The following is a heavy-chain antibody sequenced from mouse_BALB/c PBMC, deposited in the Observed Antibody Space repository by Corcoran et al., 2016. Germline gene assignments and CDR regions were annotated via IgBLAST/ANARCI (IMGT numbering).Heavy chain of an antibody. CDR2: IYPFKDVT. D-gene: IGHD2-2*01. J-gene: IGHJ2*01. Sequence: EVQLQQSGPELVKPGASVKMSCKASGYTFTSYVMHWVKLKHGQGLEWIGYIYPFKDVTKYNENFKGKATLTSDKSSSTAYMVLSSLTSEDSAVYYCVREVPGGYPFDYWGQGTTLTVSS. CDR3: VREVPGGYPFDY. V-gene: IGHV1S136*01. CDR1: GYTFTSYV.